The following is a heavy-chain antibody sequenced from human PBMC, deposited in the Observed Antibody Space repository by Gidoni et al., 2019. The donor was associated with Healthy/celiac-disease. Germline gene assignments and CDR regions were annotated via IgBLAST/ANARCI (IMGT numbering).Heavy chain of an antibody. J-gene: IGHJ6*02. Sequence: IYGGGYSWSWIRQPPGKGLEWIGYTYHSGSTYYNPTLKSRVTISVDRPKNQFTLKLSSVTAADTAVYYFASGYCGGDCYLGSYYYGMDVWGQGTTVTVSS. CDR3: ASGYCGGDCYLGSYYYGMDV. CDR1: IYGGGYS. D-gene: IGHD2-21*02. V-gene: IGHV4-30-2*01. CDR2: TYHSGST.